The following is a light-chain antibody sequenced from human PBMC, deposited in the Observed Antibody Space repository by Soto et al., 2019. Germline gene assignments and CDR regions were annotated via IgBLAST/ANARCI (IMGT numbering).Light chain of an antibody. V-gene: IGLV6-57*04. CDR1: SGSIASNY. CDR3: QSYDSSNHDVV. Sequence: NFMLTQPHSVSESPGKTVTISCTRSSGSIASNYVQWYQQRPGSAPTTVIYEDNQRTSGVPDRFSGSIDSSSNSASLTISGLKTEDEADYYCQSYDSSNHDVVFGGGTKLTVL. CDR2: EDN. J-gene: IGLJ2*01.